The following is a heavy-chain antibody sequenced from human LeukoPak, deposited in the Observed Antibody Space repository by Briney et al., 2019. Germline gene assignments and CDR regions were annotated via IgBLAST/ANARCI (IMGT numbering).Heavy chain of an antibody. J-gene: IGHJ5*02. CDR3: ARDRDRTAKNWFDP. V-gene: IGHV3-48*01. CDR1: GFTFSSYS. D-gene: IGHD4/OR15-4a*01. Sequence: GGSLRLSCAASGFTFSSYSMNWVRQAPGKGLEWVSYISSSSSTIYYADSVKGRFTISRDNAKNSLYLQMNSLRAEDTAVYYCARDRDRTAKNWFDPWGQGTLVTVSS. CDR2: ISSSSSTI.